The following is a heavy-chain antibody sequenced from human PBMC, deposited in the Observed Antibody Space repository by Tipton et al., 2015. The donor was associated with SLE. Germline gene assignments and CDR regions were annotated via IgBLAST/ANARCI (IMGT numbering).Heavy chain of an antibody. D-gene: IGHD1-26*01. Sequence: TLSLTCTVSGGSISSSSYYWGWIRQPPGKGLEWIGSIYYSGSTYYNPSLKSRVTISVDTSKNQFSLKLNSVTAADTAVYYCASQLRSSGSYYCLYFDLWGRGTLVTVSS. CDR1: GGSISSSSYY. V-gene: IGHV4-39*01. CDR2: IYYSGST. CDR3: ASQLRSSGSYYCLYFDL. J-gene: IGHJ2*01.